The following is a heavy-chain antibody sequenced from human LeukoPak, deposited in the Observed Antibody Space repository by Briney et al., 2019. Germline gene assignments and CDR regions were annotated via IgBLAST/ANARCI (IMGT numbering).Heavy chain of an antibody. Sequence: SVKVSCKASGGTFSSYTITWVRQAPGQGLEWMGGIIPIFGSANYAQKFQGRVTITADESTSTAYMELSSLRSEDTAVYYCATATMVRDVHFDYWGQGTLVTVSS. V-gene: IGHV1-69*01. J-gene: IGHJ4*02. CDR1: GGTFSSYT. CDR3: ATATMVRDVHFDY. CDR2: IIPIFGSA. D-gene: IGHD3-10*01.